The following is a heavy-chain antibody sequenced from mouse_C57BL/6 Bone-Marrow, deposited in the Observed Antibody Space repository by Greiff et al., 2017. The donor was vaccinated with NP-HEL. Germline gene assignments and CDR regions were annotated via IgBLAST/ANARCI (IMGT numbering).Heavy chain of an antibody. V-gene: IGHV1-55*01. CDR2: IYPGSGST. Sequence: QVQLQQSGAELVKPGASVKMSCKASGYTFTSYWITWVKQRPGQGLEWIGDIYPGSGSTNYNEKFKSKATLTVDTSSSTAYMQLSSLTSEDSAVYYCARHGIYDGYSWFAYWGQGTLVTVSA. D-gene: IGHD2-3*01. J-gene: IGHJ3*01. CDR3: ARHGIYDGYSWFAY. CDR1: GYTFTSYW.